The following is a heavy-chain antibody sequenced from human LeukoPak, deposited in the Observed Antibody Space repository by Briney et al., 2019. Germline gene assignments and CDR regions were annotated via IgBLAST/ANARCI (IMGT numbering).Heavy chain of an antibody. CDR1: GFIFGDYA. Sequence: PGGSLRLSCKGSGFIFGDYAMNWVRQAPGKGLEWVGFIRSKDYDETTEYAASVKGRFTISRDDFRSIAYLQMDSLKTEDTAVYYCTSAKGLVLYNWFDPWGQGTLVTVSS. D-gene: IGHD2/OR15-2a*01. CDR3: TSAKGLVLYNWFDP. CDR2: IRSKDYDETT. J-gene: IGHJ5*02. V-gene: IGHV3-49*04.